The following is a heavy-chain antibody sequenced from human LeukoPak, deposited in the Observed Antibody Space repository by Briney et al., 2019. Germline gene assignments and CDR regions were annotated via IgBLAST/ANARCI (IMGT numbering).Heavy chain of an antibody. CDR2: INPNSGGT. V-gene: IGHV1-2*02. CDR3: ARGVTYYDILTGYSFRKGPTIYYYYMDV. D-gene: IGHD3-9*01. Sequence: GASVKVSCKASGYTFTGYYMHWVRQAPGQGLEWMGWINPNSGGTNYAQKFQGRVTMTRDTSISTAYMELSRLRSDDTAVYYCARGVTYYDILTGYSFRKGPTIYYYYMDVWGKGTTVTISS. J-gene: IGHJ6*03. CDR1: GYTFTGYY.